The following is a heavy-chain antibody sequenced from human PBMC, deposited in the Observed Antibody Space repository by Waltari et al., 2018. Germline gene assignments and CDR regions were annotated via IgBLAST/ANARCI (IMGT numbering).Heavy chain of an antibody. Sequence: EMQLLESGGGWVQPGGSLRLSCVSSRAPCNGYAMNGVRQAPGKGLEWVSGISSGGHTTYYADSVKGRFTSSRDNSKKTLYLQMESLRAEDTGVYYCAQGLSYCSGTSCFNWFDPWGQGTPVTVSS. CDR2: ISSGGHTT. V-gene: IGHV3-23*01. D-gene: IGHD2-2*01. CDR1: RAPCNGYA. J-gene: IGHJ5*02. CDR3: AQGLSYCSGTSCFNWFDP.